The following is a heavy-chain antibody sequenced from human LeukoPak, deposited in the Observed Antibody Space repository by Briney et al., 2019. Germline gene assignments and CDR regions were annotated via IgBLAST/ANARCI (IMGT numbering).Heavy chain of an antibody. J-gene: IGHJ4*02. CDR1: GFTFSDYY. V-gene: IGHV4-59*08. D-gene: IGHD3-16*01. Sequence: GSLRLSCEASGFTFSDYYMSWIRQPPGKGLEWIGYIYYSGSTNYNPSLKSRVTISVDTSKNQFSLKLSSVTAADTALYYCARHPGGVTTPFDYWGQGTLVTVPS. CDR2: IYYSGST. CDR3: ARHPGGVTTPFDY.